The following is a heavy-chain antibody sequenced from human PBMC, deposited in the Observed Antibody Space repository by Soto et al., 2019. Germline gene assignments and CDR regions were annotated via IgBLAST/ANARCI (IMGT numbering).Heavy chain of an antibody. J-gene: IGHJ5*02. CDR2: ISAYNGNT. Sequence: GASVKVSCKASGYTFTRYNVHWVRQAPGQRLEWMGWISAYNGNTNYAQKLQGRVTMTTDTSTSTAYMELRSLRSDDTAVYYCARDYDISWFDPWGQGTLVTVS. V-gene: IGHV1-18*01. CDR1: GYTFTRYN. CDR3: ARDYDISWFDP. D-gene: IGHD3-9*01.